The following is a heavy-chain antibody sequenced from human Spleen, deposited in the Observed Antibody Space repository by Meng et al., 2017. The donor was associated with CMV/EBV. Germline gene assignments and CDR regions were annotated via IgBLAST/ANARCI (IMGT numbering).Heavy chain of an antibody. CDR3: TTMVLARYCAIHTNCLGGY. J-gene: IGHJ4*02. CDR1: GFTFSSYA. Sequence: GESLKISCAASGFTFSSYAMSWVRQAPGKGLEWVSAISGSGGSTYYADSVKGRFTMSRDNSKNTLYLQMNRLRDEDTAVYYCTTMVLARYCAIHTNCLGGYWGQGTPVTVSS. D-gene: IGHD2-8*01. CDR2: ISGSGGST. V-gene: IGHV3-23*01.